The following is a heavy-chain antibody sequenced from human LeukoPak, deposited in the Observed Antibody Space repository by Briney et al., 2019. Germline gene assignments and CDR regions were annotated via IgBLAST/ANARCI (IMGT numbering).Heavy chain of an antibody. V-gene: IGHV3-73*01. D-gene: IGHD2-8*02. CDR2: IRSKANSYAT. CDR1: GFTFSSYS. CDR3: TRSLVVYYYYYYMDV. J-gene: IGHJ6*03. Sequence: GGPLRLSCAASGFTFSSYSMNWVRQAPGKGLEWVGRIRSKANSYATAYAASVKGRFTISRDDSKNTAYLQMNSLKTEDTAVYYCTRSLVVYYYYYYMDVWGKGTTATVSS.